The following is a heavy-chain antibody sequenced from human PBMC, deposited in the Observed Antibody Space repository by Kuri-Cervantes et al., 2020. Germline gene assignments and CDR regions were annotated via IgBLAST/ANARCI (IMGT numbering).Heavy chain of an antibody. CDR2: IYYSGST. CDR3: ASGRGPPYYYDSSGPD. J-gene: IGHJ4*02. D-gene: IGHD3-22*01. Sequence: SETLSLTCTVSGGSISSGGYYWSWIRQHPGKGLEWIGYIYYSGSTYYNPSRKSRVTISVDTSKNRFSLKLSSVTAADTAVYYCASGRGPPYYYDSSGPDWGQGTLVTVSS. V-gene: IGHV4-31*03. CDR1: GGSISSGGYY.